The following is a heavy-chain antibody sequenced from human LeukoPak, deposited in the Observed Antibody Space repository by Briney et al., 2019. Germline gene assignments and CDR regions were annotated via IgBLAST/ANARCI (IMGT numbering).Heavy chain of an antibody. CDR1: GYTFTSYA. CDR3: ARADSSGWSPVDY. J-gene: IGHJ4*02. D-gene: IGHD6-19*01. Sequence: VASVKVSCKASGYTFTSYAMHWVRQAPGQRLEWMGWINAGNGNTKYSQKFQGRVTITRDTSASTAYMELSSLRSEDTAVYYCARADSSGWSPVDYWGQGTLVTVSS. CDR2: INAGNGNT. V-gene: IGHV1-3*01.